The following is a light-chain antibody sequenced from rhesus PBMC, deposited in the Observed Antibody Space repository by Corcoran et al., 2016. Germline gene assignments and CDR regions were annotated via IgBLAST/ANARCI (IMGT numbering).Light chain of an antibody. CDR2: AAA. J-gene: IGKJ4*01. Sequence: DIQMTQSPSSLSASVGDRVTITCQASQGIHDNLAWYQQKPGKVPKLLIYAAATLQSGVPSRFSGRGSGTGFTLSITRLPPDDFATYICQQGYDTPFTFGGGTKVELK. V-gene: IGKV1S17*01. CDR1: QGIHDN. CDR3: QQGYDTPFT.